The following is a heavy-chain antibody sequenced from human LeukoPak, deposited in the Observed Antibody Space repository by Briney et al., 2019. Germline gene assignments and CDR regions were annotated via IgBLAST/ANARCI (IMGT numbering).Heavy chain of an antibody. Sequence: PSETLSLTCNVSDYSITNDYYWGWIRQPPGKGLEWIGNIHHSGSTYYKPSLKSRVIISVDTSKNQFSLKLSSVTAADTAVYYCARDGKGTGHYSYWGQGTLVTVSS. CDR3: ARDGKGTGHYSY. D-gene: IGHD1-26*01. J-gene: IGHJ4*02. CDR1: DYSITNDYY. V-gene: IGHV4-38-2*02. CDR2: IHHSGST.